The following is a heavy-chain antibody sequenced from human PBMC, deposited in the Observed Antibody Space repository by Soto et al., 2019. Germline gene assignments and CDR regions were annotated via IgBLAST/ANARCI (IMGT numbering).Heavy chain of an antibody. J-gene: IGHJ4*02. V-gene: IGHV1-18*01. CDR3: ARDVPTVTTGGPHY. Sequence: QVQLVQSGADLKKPGASVTVSCKASGYTFTSYGISWVRQAPGQGLEWMGWISAYNSNTNYAQKFQGRVTMTTDTTTSTAYMELRSLRSDDTAVYYCARDVPTVTTGGPHYWGQGTLVTVSS. CDR1: GYTFTSYG. CDR2: ISAYNSNT. D-gene: IGHD4-17*01.